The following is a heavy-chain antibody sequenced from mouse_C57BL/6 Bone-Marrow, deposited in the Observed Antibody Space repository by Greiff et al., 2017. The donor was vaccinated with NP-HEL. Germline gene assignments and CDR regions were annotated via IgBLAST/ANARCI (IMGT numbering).Heavy chain of an antibody. CDR2: IRLKSGNYAT. V-gene: IGHV6-3*01. CDR3: TTITTVAFDY. J-gene: IGHJ2*01. D-gene: IGHD1-1*01. Sequence: EVQVVESGGGLVQPGGSMKLSCVASGFTFSNYWMNWVRQSPEKGLEWVAQIRLKSGNYATHYAESVKGRFTISRDDYKSSVYLQMNNLRAEDTGIYYCTTITTVAFDYWSQGTTLTVSS. CDR1: GFTFSNYW.